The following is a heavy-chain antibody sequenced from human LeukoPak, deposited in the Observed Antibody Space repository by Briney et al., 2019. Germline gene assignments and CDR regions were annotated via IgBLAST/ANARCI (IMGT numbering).Heavy chain of an antibody. V-gene: IGHV3-7*01. CDR3: AKDLRLEQWLPPVYYYYGMDV. D-gene: IGHD6-19*01. CDR2: IKQDGSEK. CDR1: GFTFSSYW. J-gene: IGHJ6*02. Sequence: GGSLRLSCAASGFTFSSYWMSWVRQAPGKGLEWVANIKQDGSEKYYVDSVKGRFTISRDNAKNSLYLQMNSLRAEDTAVYYCAKDLRLEQWLPPVYYYYGMDVWGQGTTVTVSS.